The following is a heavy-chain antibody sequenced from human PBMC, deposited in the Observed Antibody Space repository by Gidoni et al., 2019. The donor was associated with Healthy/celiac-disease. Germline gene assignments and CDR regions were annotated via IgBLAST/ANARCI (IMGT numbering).Heavy chain of an antibody. V-gene: IGHV4-4*02. CDR2: IYHSGST. CDR3: AQSPEAGEYYYYYYMDV. CDR1: GGPIRSSNW. D-gene: IGHD7-27*01. J-gene: IGHJ6*03. Sequence: QVQLQESGPGLVKPSGTLSLTCAVSGGPIRSSNWWSWVRQPPGKGLEWIGEIYHSGSTNYNPSLKSRVTISVDKTKNQFSLKLSSVTAADTAVYYCAQSPEAGEYYYYYYMDVWGKGTTVTVSS.